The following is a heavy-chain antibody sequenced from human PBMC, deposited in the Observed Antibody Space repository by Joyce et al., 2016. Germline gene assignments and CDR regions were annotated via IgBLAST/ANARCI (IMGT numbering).Heavy chain of an antibody. Sequence: QVQLVESGGGVVQRGRSLRLSCAASGLPLSNYGVHWVRQDPGKGLEWVAVISYDGIYKYYADSVKGRFTISRDNSKNTVFLEMNSLRTEDTAVYYCAKILTATYSSGWFLDYWGQGTLVTVSS. J-gene: IGHJ4*02. V-gene: IGHV3-30*18. CDR3: AKILTATYSSGWFLDY. CDR2: ISYDGIYK. D-gene: IGHD6-25*01. CDR1: GLPLSNYG.